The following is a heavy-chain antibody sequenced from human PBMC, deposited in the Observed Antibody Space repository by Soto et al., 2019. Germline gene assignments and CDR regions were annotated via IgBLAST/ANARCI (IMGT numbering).Heavy chain of an antibody. D-gene: IGHD1-1*01. Sequence: SETLSLTCTVSGGSVSSGSYYWSWIRQPPGKGLEWIGYIYYSGSTNYNPSLKSRVTISVDTSKNQFSLKLSSVTAADTAVYYCARGWTGTGPDYWGQGTLVTVSS. CDR1: GGSVSSGSYY. V-gene: IGHV4-61*01. J-gene: IGHJ4*02. CDR2: IYYSGST. CDR3: ARGWTGTGPDY.